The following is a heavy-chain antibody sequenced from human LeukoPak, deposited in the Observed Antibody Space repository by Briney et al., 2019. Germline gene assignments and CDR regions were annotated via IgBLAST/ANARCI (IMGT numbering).Heavy chain of an antibody. Sequence: GASVKVSCKASGYTFTGYYMHWVRQAPGQGLEWMGWINPNSGGTNYAQKFQGRVTMTRDTSISTAYMELSRLRSDDTAVYYCAREIRGIIAVAGKALGYWGQGTLVTVSS. CDR2: INPNSGGT. D-gene: IGHD6-19*01. V-gene: IGHV1-2*02. CDR3: AREIRGIIAVAGKALGY. CDR1: GYTFTGYY. J-gene: IGHJ4*02.